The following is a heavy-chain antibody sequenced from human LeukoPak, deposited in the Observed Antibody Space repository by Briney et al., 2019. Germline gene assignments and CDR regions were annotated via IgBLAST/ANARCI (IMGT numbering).Heavy chain of an antibody. D-gene: IGHD5-12*01. V-gene: IGHV3-74*01. J-gene: IGHJ6*02. CDR1: GFTFSNYW. CDR2: IKSDGFST. Sequence: GGSLRLSCAASGFTFSNYWMHWVRQAPGKGLVWVSRIKSDGFSTSYADSVKGRFSISRDNAKNTLYLQMHSLRAEDTAVYYCARDRGYVADVWGQGTTVTVSS. CDR3: ARDRGYVADV.